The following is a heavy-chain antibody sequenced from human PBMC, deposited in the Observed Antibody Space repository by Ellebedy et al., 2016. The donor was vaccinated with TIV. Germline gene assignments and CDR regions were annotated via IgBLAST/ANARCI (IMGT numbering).Heavy chain of an antibody. V-gene: IGHV3-30*04. CDR3: AKAVIATSGGYYYGMDV. D-gene: IGHD6-13*01. Sequence: GESLKISCAASGFTFSSYAMHWVRQAPGRGLEWVAVISDDGSHKYFADSVNGRFTISRDNSKNTLYLQMNSLRAEDTAVYYCAKAVIATSGGYYYGMDVWGQGTTVTVSS. J-gene: IGHJ6*02. CDR2: ISDDGSHK. CDR1: GFTFSSYA.